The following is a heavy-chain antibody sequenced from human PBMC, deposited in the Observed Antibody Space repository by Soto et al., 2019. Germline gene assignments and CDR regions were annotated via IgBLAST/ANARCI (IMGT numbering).Heavy chain of an antibody. D-gene: IGHD1-1*01. J-gene: IGHJ3*02. CDR2: IYYSGST. CDR1: GGSISSGGYY. Sequence: SETLSLTCTVSGGSISSGGYYWSWIRQHPGKGLEWIGYIYYSGSTYYNPSLESRVTISVDTSKNQFSLKLSSVTAADTAVYYCARDGRRNAFDIWGQGTMVTVSS. CDR3: ARDGRRNAFDI. V-gene: IGHV4-31*03.